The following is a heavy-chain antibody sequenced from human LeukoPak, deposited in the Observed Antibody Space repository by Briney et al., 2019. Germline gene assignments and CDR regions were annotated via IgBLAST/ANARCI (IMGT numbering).Heavy chain of an antibody. CDR2: INAGNGNT. D-gene: IGHD3-10*01. CDR1: GYTFTSYA. J-gene: IGHJ6*02. V-gene: IGHV1-3*01. CDR3: AGFGRDYYYYYYGMDV. Sequence: ASVKVSCKASGYTFTSYAMHWVRQAPGQRLEWMGWINAGNGNTKYSQKFQGRVTITRDTSASTAYMELSSLRSEDTAVYYCAGFGRDYYYYYYGMDVWGQGTTVIVSS.